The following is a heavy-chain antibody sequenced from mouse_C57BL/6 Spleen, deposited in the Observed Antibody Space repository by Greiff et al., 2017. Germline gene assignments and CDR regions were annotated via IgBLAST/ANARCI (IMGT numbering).Heavy chain of an antibody. CDR3: ARRAYRNYFWYFDV. J-gene: IGHJ1*03. CDR1: GYTFTNYW. CDR2: IYPGGGYT. D-gene: IGHD2-1*01. V-gene: IGHV1-63*01. Sequence: VQLQQSGAELVRPGTSVKMSCTASGYTFTNYWIGWAKQRPGHGLEWIGDIYPGGGYTNYNEKFKGQATLTADKSSSTAYMQFSSLTSEDSAIYDCARRAYRNYFWYFDVWGTGTTVTVSS.